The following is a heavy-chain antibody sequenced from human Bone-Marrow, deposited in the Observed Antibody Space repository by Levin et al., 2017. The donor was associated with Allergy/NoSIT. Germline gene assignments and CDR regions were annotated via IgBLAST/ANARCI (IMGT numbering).Heavy chain of an antibody. D-gene: IGHD6-19*01. Sequence: PGGSLRLSCAASGFTFSSYGMHWVRQAPGKGLEWVAVISYDGSNKYYADSVKGRFTISRDNSKNTLYLQMNSLRAEDTAVYYCAKGSRPLAQYSSGWYWDWFDPWGQGTLVTVSS. CDR1: GFTFSSYG. J-gene: IGHJ5*02. CDR3: AKGSRPLAQYSSGWYWDWFDP. CDR2: ISYDGSNK. V-gene: IGHV3-30*18.